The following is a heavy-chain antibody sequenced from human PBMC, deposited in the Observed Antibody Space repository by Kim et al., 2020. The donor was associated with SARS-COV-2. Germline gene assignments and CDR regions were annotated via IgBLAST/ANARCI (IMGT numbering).Heavy chain of an antibody. J-gene: IGHJ5*02. D-gene: IGHD3-22*01. CDR1: GFTFSSYA. CDR3: ARDQTMIVVASNWFDP. V-gene: IGHV3-30*04. CDR2: ISYDGSIK. Sequence: GGSLRLSCAASGFTFSSYAMHWVRQAPGKGLEWVAVISYDGSIKYYADSVKGRFTISRDNSKNTLYLQMNSLRAEDTAVYYCARDQTMIVVASNWFDPWGQGTLVTVSS.